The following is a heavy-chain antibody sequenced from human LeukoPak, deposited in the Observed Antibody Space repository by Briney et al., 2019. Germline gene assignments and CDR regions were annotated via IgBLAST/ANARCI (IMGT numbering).Heavy chain of an antibody. D-gene: IGHD5-18*01. CDR2: IYYSGST. CDR3: ARRGYSYGYAGFGAAFGI. J-gene: IGHJ3*02. V-gene: IGHV4-59*08. CDR1: GGSISSYY. Sequence: SETLSLTCTVSGGSISSYYWSWIRQPPGKGLEWIGYIYYSGSTNYNPSLKSRVTISVDTSKNQFSLKLSSVTAADTAVYYCARRGYSYGYAGFGAAFGIWGQGTMVTVSS.